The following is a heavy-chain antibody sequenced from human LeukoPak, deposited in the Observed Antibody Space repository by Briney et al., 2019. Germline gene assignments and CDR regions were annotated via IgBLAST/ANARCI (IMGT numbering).Heavy chain of an antibody. J-gene: IGHJ5*02. Sequence: GGSLRLSCAASGFTFSDYYMSWIRQAPGKGLEWVSYISSSGSTIYYADSVKGRFTISRDNAKNSLYLHMNSLRAEDTAVYYCARDSHILTGYYRFNWFDPWGQGTLVTVSS. CDR2: ISSSGSTI. D-gene: IGHD3-9*01. CDR1: GFTFSDYY. V-gene: IGHV3-11*01. CDR3: ARDSHILTGYYRFNWFDP.